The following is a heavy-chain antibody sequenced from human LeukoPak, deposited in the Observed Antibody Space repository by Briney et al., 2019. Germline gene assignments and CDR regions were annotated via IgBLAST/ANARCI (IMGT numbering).Heavy chain of an antibody. CDR3: ARDHVPTRDDFWSGYFDY. Sequence: GGSLRLSCAASGFTFSSYAMHWVRQAPGKGLEWVAVISYDGSNKYYADSVKGRFTISRDNSKNTLYLQMSSLRAEDTAVYHCARDHVPTRDDFWSGYFDYWGQGTLVTVSS. CDR2: ISYDGSNK. J-gene: IGHJ4*02. CDR1: GFTFSSYA. V-gene: IGHV3-30-3*01. D-gene: IGHD3-3*01.